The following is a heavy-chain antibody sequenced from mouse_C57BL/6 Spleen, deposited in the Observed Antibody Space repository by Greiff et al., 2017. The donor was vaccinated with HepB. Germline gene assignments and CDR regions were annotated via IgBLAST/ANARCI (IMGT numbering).Heavy chain of an antibody. CDR3: ARPGITTVVDYYAMDY. J-gene: IGHJ4*01. CDR2: ISSGSSTI. D-gene: IGHD1-1*01. V-gene: IGHV5-17*01. Sequence: EVQLVESGGGLVKPGGSLKLSCAASGFTFSDYGMHWVRQAPEKGLEWVAYISSGSSTIYYADTVKGRFTISRDNAKNTLFLQMTSLRSEDTAMYYCARPGITTVVDYYAMDYWGQGTSVTVSS. CDR1: GFTFSDYG.